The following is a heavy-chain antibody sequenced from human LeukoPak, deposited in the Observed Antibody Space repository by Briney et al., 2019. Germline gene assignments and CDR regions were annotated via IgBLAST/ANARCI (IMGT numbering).Heavy chain of an antibody. CDR1: GGTFSSYA. V-gene: IGHV1-69*13. D-gene: IGHD3-22*01. CDR2: IIPIFGTA. CDR3: AAHNYYDSSGYYYLDY. J-gene: IGHJ4*02. Sequence: SVKVSCKASGGTFSSYAISWVRQAPGQGLEWLGGIIPIFGTANYAQKFQGRVTITADESTSTAYMELSSLRSEDTAVYYCAAHNYYDSSGYYYLDYWGQGTLVTVSS.